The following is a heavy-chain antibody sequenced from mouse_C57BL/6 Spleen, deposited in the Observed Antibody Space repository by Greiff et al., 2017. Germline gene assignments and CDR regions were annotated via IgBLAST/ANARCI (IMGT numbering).Heavy chain of an antibody. CDR3: ARSPITAGGGGY. CDR2: INPTSGGT. D-gene: IGHD1-1*01. V-gene: IGHV1-72*01. CDR1: GYTFTSYW. Sequence: VQLQQPGAELVKPGASVKLSCKASGYTFTSYWMHWVKQRPGRGLEWIGRINPTSGGTKYNEKFKSKATLTVAKPSSTAYMQLSRLTAEDSAVYDCARSPITAGGGGYWGQGTTLTVSS. J-gene: IGHJ2*01.